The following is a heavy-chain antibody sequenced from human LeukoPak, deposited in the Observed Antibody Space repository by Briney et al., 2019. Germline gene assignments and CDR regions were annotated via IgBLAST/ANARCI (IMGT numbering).Heavy chain of an antibody. V-gene: IGHV4-34*01. D-gene: IGHD6-19*01. J-gene: IGHJ5*02. CDR3: ARGQSEYSSGWYGLFSTRPLGTNWFDP. CDR1: GGSFSGYY. Sequence: SSETLSLTCAVYGGSFSGYYWSWIRQPPGKGLEWIGEINHSGSTNYNPSRKRRVTISVDTSKNQFSLKLSSVTAADTAVYYCARGQSEYSSGWYGLFSTRPLGTNWFDPWGQGTLVTVSS. CDR2: INHSGST.